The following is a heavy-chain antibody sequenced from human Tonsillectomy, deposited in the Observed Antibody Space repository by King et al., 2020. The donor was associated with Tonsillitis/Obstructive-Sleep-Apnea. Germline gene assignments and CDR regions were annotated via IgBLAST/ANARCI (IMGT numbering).Heavy chain of an antibody. Sequence: VQLVESGAEVKKPGESLKISCKGSGYTFTNYWIGWVRQMPGKGLECVGSIYPGDSDTRFSPSFKGQVTISADKSIITPYLQWSSLKASDTAMYYCARRGYGDYVSWFDPWGQGTLVTVSS. D-gene: IGHD4-17*01. CDR2: IYPGDSDT. V-gene: IGHV5-51*01. CDR3: ARRGYGDYVSWFDP. J-gene: IGHJ5*02. CDR1: GYTFTNYW.